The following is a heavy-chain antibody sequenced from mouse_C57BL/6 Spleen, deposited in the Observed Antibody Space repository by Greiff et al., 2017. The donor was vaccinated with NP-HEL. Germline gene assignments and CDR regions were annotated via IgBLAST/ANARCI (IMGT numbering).Heavy chain of an antibody. CDR2: IYPGDGDT. J-gene: IGHJ3*01. CDR3: ARNVDDYDRFAY. D-gene: IGHD2-4*01. V-gene: IGHV1-80*01. Sequence: VQLQQSGAELVKPGASVKISCKASGYAFSSYWMNWVKQRPGKGLEWIGQIYPGDGDTNYNGKFKGKATLTADKSSSTAYMQLSSLTSEDSAVYFCARNVDDYDRFAYWGQGTLVTVSA. CDR1: GYAFSSYW.